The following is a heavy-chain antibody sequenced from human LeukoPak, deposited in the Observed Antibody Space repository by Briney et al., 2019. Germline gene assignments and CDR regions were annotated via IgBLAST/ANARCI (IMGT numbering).Heavy chain of an antibody. D-gene: IGHD1-14*01. J-gene: IGHJ4*02. CDR3: AGTDTNRFDY. Sequence: SETLSLTCTVSGGSISSYYWNWIRQPAPEGLEWIGRIYNTGNTNYSPSLQSRVTISADKSKNHFSLNLSSVTAADMSVYDCAGTDTNRFDYWGQGALVTVSS. CDR2: IYNTGNT. CDR1: GGSISSYY. V-gene: IGHV4-4*07.